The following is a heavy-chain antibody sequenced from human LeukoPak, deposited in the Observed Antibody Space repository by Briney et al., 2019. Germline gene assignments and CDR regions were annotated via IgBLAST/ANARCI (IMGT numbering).Heavy chain of an antibody. J-gene: IGHJ3*01. CDR1: GFTFSSYG. CDR2: ISYDGSQK. V-gene: IGHV3-30*19. CDR3: ARDRGYTYGFDAFDL. D-gene: IGHD5-18*01. Sequence: GGSLRLSCAASGFTFSSYGMHWVRQAPGKGLEWVTVISYDGSQKYYADSVKGRFTISRDNSKNTLYLQMNSLRPADTAVYYCARDRGYTYGFDAFDLWGQGTLVTVSS.